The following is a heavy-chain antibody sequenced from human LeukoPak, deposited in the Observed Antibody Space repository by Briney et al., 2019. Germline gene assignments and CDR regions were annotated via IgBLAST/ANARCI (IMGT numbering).Heavy chain of an antibody. D-gene: IGHD6-19*01. J-gene: IGHJ4*02. Sequence: GGSLRLSCAASGFTFHNYAMHWVRQAPGKGLEWVSLIKGNGDTTYNADSVKGRFTISRDNSKDSLYLQINSLRTEDTALYYCAKDIGSGWSFDYWGQGTLVTVSS. CDR3: AKDIGSGWSFDY. V-gene: IGHV3-43*02. CDR2: IKGNGDTT. CDR1: GFTFHNYA.